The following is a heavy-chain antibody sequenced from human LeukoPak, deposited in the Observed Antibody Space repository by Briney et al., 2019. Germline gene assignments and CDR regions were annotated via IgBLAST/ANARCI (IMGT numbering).Heavy chain of an antibody. CDR2: IYYSGST. Sequence: IPSETLSLTCTVSGGSISSSSYYWGWIRQPPGKGLEWIGSIYYSGSTYYNPSLKSRVTISVDTSKNQFSLKLSSVTAADTAVYYCARRSHRHIVVVIAGEDAFDIWGQGTMVTVSS. J-gene: IGHJ3*02. CDR1: GGSISSSSYY. V-gene: IGHV4-39*01. CDR3: ARRSHRHIVVVIAGEDAFDI. D-gene: IGHD2-21*01.